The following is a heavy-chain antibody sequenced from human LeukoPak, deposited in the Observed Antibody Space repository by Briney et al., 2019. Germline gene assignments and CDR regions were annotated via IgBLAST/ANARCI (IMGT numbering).Heavy chain of an antibody. CDR2: INHSGST. Sequence: SETLSLTCAVYGGSLSGYYWSWIRQPPGKGLEWIGEINHSGSTNYNPSLKSRVTISVDTSKNQFSLKLSSVTAADTAVYYCARLGSRSSSWYRLGRDYYYYYMDVWGKGTTVTISS. V-gene: IGHV4-34*01. CDR3: ARLGSRSSSWYRLGRDYYYYYMDV. D-gene: IGHD6-13*01. CDR1: GGSLSGYY. J-gene: IGHJ6*03.